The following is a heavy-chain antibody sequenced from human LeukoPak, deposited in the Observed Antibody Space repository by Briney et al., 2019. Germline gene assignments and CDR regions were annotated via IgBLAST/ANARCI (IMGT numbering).Heavy chain of an antibody. J-gene: IGHJ4*02. CDR1: GFAFSSYA. Sequence: GGSLRLSCAASGFAFSSYAMSWVRQAPGKGLEWVSSISGSGDSTNYADSVKGRCTISRDNSKNTLYLQMNSLRAEDTAEYYCAKDSEEVTMIVVVPEYWGQGTLVTVSS. CDR2: ISGSGDST. V-gene: IGHV3-23*01. CDR3: AKDSEEVTMIVVVPEY. D-gene: IGHD3-22*01.